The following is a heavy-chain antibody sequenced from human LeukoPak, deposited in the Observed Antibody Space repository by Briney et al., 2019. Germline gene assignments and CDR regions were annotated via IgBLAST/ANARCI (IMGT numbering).Heavy chain of an antibody. CDR3: ARVVTSGIAAAGLNWFDP. CDR2: IWYDGSNK. V-gene: IGHV3-33*08. J-gene: IGHJ5*02. Sequence: GGSLRLSCAASGFTFSDYYMSWIRQAPGKGLEWVAVIWYDGSNKYYADSVKGRFTISRDNSKNTLYLQMNSLRAEDTAVYYCARVVTSGIAAAGLNWFDPWGQGTLVTVSS. CDR1: GFTFSDYY. D-gene: IGHD6-13*01.